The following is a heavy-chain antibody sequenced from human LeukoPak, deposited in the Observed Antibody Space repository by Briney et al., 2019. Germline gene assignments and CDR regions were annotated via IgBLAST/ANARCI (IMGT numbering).Heavy chain of an antibody. CDR2: IYYSGST. CDR3: ARGGGEICSSTSCYPSNY. J-gene: IGHJ4*02. D-gene: IGHD2-2*01. V-gene: IGHV4-30-4*01. Sequence: SETLSLTCTVSGGSISSGDYYWSWIRQPPGKGLEWIGYIYYSGSTYYNPSLKSRVTISVDTSKNQFSLKLSSVTAADTAVYYCARGGGEICSSTSCYPSNYWGQGTLVTVSS. CDR1: GGSISSGDYY.